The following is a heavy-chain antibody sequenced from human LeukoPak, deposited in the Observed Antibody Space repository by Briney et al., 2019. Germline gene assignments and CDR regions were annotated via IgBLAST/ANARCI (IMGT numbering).Heavy chain of an antibody. J-gene: IGHJ4*02. Sequence: GGSLRLSCAASGFTFRNYWMWWVRQAPGKGLEWVANINRDGSETFYVDSVKGRFTISRDNSKNTLYLQMNSLRAEDTAVYYCAKGRGIDYWGQGTLVTVSS. CDR1: GFTFRNYW. CDR2: INRDGSET. CDR3: AKGRGIDY. V-gene: IGHV3-7*03.